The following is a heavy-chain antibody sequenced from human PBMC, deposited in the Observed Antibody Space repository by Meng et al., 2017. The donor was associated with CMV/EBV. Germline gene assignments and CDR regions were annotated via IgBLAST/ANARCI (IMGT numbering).Heavy chain of an antibody. D-gene: IGHD2-8*01. CDR3: ARDGGYCTNGVCYPDY. CDR2: IKQDGSEK. Sequence: GGSLRLSCAASGFTFRSYWMSWVRQAPGKGLEWVANIKQDGSEKYYVDSVKGRFTISRDNAKNSLYLQMNSLRAEDTAVYYCARDGGYCTNGVCYPDYWGQGTLVTVSS. CDR1: GFTFRSYW. J-gene: IGHJ4*02. V-gene: IGHV3-7*01.